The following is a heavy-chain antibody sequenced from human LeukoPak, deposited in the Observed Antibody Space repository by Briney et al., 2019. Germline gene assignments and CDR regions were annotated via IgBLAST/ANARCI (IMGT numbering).Heavy chain of an antibody. CDR3: AKVATDYYDSSGYFGAHKYYFDY. Sequence: PGGSLRLSCAASGFTFSSYAMSWVRQAPGKGLEWVSAISGSGGSTYYADSVKGRFTISRDNSKNTLYLQMNSLRAEDTAVYYCAKVATDYYDSSGYFGAHKYYFDYWGQGTPVTVSS. V-gene: IGHV3-23*01. CDR1: GFTFSSYA. CDR2: ISGSGGST. J-gene: IGHJ4*02. D-gene: IGHD3-22*01.